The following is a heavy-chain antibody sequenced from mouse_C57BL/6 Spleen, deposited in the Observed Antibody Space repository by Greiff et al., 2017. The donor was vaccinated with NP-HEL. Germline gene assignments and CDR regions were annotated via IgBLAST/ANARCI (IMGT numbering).Heavy chain of an antibody. J-gene: IGHJ2*01. CDR1: GYTFTSYW. CDR2: IDPSDSYT. CDR3: ASFYYFDY. V-gene: IGHV1-69*01. Sequence: VQLQQPGAELVMPGASVKLSCKASGYTFTSYWMHWVKQRPGQGLEWIGEIDPSDSYTNYNQKFKGKSTLTVDKSSSSAYMQLSSLTSEDSAVYYCASFYYFDYWGQGTTLTVSS.